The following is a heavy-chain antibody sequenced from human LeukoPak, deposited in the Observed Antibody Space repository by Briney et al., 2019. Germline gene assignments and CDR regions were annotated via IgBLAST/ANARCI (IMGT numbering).Heavy chain of an antibody. CDR1: GGSISSSNYY. V-gene: IGHV4-61*01. J-gene: IGHJ5*02. D-gene: IGHD2-2*01. CDR3: ARDQVGSAEIYRWFDP. Sequence: PSETLSLTCTVSGGSISSSNYYWSWIRQPPGKGLEWIGYIYYSGSTNYNPSLKSRVTISVDTSKNQFSLKLNSVTAADTAVYFCARDQVGSAEIYRWFDPWGQGTLVTVSS. CDR2: IYYSGST.